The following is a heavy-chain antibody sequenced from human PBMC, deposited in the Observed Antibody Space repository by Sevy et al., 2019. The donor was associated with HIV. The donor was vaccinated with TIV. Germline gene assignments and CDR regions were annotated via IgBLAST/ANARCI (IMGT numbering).Heavy chain of an antibody. CDR2: IKSITDGGAA. J-gene: IGHJ4*02. CDR1: GFDFANAW. V-gene: IGHV3-15*07. CDR3: STDDLISY. Sequence: GGSLRLSCTASGFDFANAWMNWVRHAPGKGLEWVGHIKSITDGGAADYAAPVKGRFTISRHDSKNTLYLHMNSLKAEDTAVYYCSTDDLISYWGRGTLVTVSS.